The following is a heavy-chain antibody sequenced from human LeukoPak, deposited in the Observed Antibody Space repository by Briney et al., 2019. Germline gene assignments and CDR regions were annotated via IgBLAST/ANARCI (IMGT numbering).Heavy chain of an antibody. CDR1: GLTFSSYS. CDR3: ARLAGLAFDY. D-gene: IGHD2-21*01. Sequence: GGSLRLSCAASGLTFSSYSMNWVRQAPGKGLERVSYITSGSTTIYYADSVKGRFTISRDNAKNSLYLQMSSLKDEDTAVYYCARLAGLAFDYWGQGTLVTVSS. J-gene: IGHJ4*02. CDR2: ITSGSTTI. V-gene: IGHV3-48*02.